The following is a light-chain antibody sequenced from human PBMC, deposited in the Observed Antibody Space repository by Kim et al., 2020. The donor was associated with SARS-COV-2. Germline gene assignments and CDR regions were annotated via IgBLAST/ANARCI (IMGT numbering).Light chain of an antibody. Sequence: PGQSVAISCSGTRGDVSSYKYFSWYQQHPGKSPKLIIYEVTKRPSGVPDRFSGSMSGNTASLTVSGLQAEDEADYYCASHGGYDYVFGTGTKVTVL. V-gene: IGLV2-8*01. CDR2: EVT. CDR3: ASHGGYDYV. J-gene: IGLJ1*01. CDR1: RGDVSSYKY.